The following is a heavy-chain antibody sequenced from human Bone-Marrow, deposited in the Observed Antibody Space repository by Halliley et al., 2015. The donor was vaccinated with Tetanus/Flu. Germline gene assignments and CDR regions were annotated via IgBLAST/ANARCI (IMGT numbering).Heavy chain of an antibody. J-gene: IGHJ5*02. CDR1: GFTFSSYE. Sequence: CAASGFTFSSYEMNWVRQAPGKGLEWVSYISSSGSTIYYADSVKGRFTISRDNAKNSLYLQMNSLRAEDTAVYYCARDPSIAAAVPWFDPWGQGTLVTVSS. V-gene: IGHV3-48*03. CDR3: ARDPSIAAAVPWFDP. CDR2: ISSSGSTI. D-gene: IGHD6-13*01.